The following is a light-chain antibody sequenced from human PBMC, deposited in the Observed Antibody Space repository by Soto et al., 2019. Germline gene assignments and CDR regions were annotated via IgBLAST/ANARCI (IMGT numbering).Light chain of an antibody. CDR1: ESVNSH. CDR2: DAS. V-gene: IGKV3-11*01. J-gene: IGKJ4*01. CDR3: QQRNTRPLT. Sequence: EVVLTQSPGTLSVSPGERATLSCRASESVNSHLAWYQQKPGQAPRLLIYDASLRATGIPARFSGSGSGTDFTLTISSLVPEDFAVYYCQQRNTRPLTFGGGTKVYIK.